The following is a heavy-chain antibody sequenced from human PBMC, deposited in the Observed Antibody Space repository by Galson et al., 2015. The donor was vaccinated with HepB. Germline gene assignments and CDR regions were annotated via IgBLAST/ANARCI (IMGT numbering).Heavy chain of an antibody. Sequence: SVKVSCKASGYIFTSYAISWVRQAPGQGLEWMGWVSAYNGNTNYAQKLQGRVTMTTDKSTNTAYMELRSLKSDDTAVYYCARLYSSGWPLEGFDYWGQGTLVTVSS. D-gene: IGHD6-19*01. CDR3: ARLYSSGWPLEGFDY. CDR2: VSAYNGNT. CDR1: GYIFTSYA. V-gene: IGHV1-18*01. J-gene: IGHJ4*02.